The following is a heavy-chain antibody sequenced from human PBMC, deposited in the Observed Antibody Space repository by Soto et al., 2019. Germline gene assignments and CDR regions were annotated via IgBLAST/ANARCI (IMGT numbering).Heavy chain of an antibody. CDR2: IIPLFGTT. CDR3: AAELGFGIFSVV. V-gene: IGHV1-69*01. D-gene: IGHD3-9*01. J-gene: IGHJ6*02. CDR1: GDTFKNCV. Sequence: QVQVVQSGVDVRRTGSSGKVSCKASGDTFKNCVISWVRPAPGQGLEWMGGIIPLFGTTDFAQRFQGRLTITTDESTTTAYIELSRLRSEDTAMYYCAAELGFGIFSVVWGQGTTVIVSS.